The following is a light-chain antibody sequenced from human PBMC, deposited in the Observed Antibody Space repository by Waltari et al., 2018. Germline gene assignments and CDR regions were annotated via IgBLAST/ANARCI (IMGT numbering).Light chain of an antibody. Sequence: EIVMTQSPVTLSVSPGERVTLSCRASQSIGSHLAWYQQKPGQPPRLPIYGASTRASGIPARFSGSGSETDFTLTISSLQSEDSALYYCQQYHNWPRGMFGQGTKVEFK. CDR3: QQYHNWPRGM. CDR1: QSIGSH. V-gene: IGKV3-15*01. J-gene: IGKJ1*01. CDR2: GAS.